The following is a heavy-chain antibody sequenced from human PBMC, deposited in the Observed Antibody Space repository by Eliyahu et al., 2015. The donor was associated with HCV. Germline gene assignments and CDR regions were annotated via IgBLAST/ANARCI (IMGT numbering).Heavy chain of an antibody. J-gene: IGHJ4*02. Sequence: EVQLLESGGGLVQPGGSLRLSCAASGFSFSPYAMSWVRQAPGKGLEWVSAISGSGGNTYYADSVKGRFTISRDNSKNTVFLQMNSLRAVDTAVYYCAKDHGWQWEPKGLFDYWGQGTLVTVSS. CDR3: AKDHGWQWEPKGLFDY. CDR2: ISGSGGNT. D-gene: IGHD1-26*01. V-gene: IGHV3-23*01. CDR1: GFSFSPYA.